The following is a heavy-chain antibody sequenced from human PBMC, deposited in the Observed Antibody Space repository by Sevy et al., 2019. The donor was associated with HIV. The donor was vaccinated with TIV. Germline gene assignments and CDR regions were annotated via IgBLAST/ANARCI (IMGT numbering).Heavy chain of an antibody. V-gene: IGHV3-43D*03. Sequence: GGSLRVSCAASGFTFDDYAMHWVRQAPGKGLEWVSLISWDGGSTYYADSVKGRFTISRDNSKNSLYLQMNSLRAEDNALYYCAKGAGGVTDYFDYRGQGTLVTVSS. D-gene: IGHD2-21*02. CDR2: ISWDGGST. CDR1: GFTFDDYA. CDR3: AKGAGGVTDYFDY. J-gene: IGHJ4*02.